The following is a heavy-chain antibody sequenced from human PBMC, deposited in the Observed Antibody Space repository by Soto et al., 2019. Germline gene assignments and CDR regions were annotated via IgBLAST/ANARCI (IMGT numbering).Heavy chain of an antibody. CDR3: ARGRDFLSRNYMDV. D-gene: IGHD3-3*01. CDR1: GFTFSGYS. V-gene: IGHV3-48*01. CDR2: ISGSSRTI. J-gene: IGHJ6*03. Sequence: EVQLVESGGGLVQPGGSLRLSCAASGFTFSGYSMNWVRQAPGKGLEWLSYISGSSRTIYYADSVKGRFTISRDNGKDPMFLEIDRLRAQDTALNFRARGRDFLSRNYMDVWGKGTTVTVSS.